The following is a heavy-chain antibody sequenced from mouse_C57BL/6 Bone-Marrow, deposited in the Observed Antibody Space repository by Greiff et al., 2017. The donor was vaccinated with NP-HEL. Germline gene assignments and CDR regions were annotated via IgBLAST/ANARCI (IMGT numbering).Heavy chain of an antibody. Sequence: EVHLVESGEGLVKPGGSLKLSCAASGFTFSSYAMSWVRQTPEKRLEWVASLSSGGDYIYYADTVKGRFTISRDNARNTLYLQMSSLKSEDTAMYYCTSLYGSSYGYAMDYWGQGTSVTVSS. D-gene: IGHD1-1*01. CDR1: GFTFSSYA. CDR2: LSSGGDYI. V-gene: IGHV5-9-1*02. CDR3: TSLYGSSYGYAMDY. J-gene: IGHJ4*01.